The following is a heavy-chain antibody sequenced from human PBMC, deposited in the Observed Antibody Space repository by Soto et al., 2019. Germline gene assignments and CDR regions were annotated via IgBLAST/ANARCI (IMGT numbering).Heavy chain of an antibody. V-gene: IGHV3-30-3*01. CDR2: VSHDGSNK. J-gene: IGHJ4*02. CDR1: GFSFSSCA. D-gene: IGHD6-19*01. Sequence: ESGGGVVQPGRSLRLSCAASGFSFSSCAMHWVRQAPGKGLEWVAVVSHDGSNKYYADSVKGRVTISRDNSINTVYLQMNSLRAEDTAVYYCARVSIAVAGIAYYFDYWGQGTLVTVSS. CDR3: ARVSIAVAGIAYYFDY.